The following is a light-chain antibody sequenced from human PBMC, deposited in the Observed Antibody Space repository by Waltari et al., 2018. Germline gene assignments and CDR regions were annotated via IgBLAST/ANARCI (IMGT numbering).Light chain of an antibody. CDR2: EAF. J-gene: IGLJ2*01. CDR3: QSYDNNLNTVL. Sequence: QSVLTQPPSMSGAPGQRVSISCTGSNSNIGGYYIQWYQQLPGTAPKLLIFEAFKRPSGVSDPFSGSQSGTSASLTITGLQSEDEADYYCQSYDNNLNTVLFGGGTRLTVL. CDR1: NSNIGGYY. V-gene: IGLV1-40*01.